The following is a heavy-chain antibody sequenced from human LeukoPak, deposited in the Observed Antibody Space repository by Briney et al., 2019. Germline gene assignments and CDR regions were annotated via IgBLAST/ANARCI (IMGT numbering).Heavy chain of an antibody. D-gene: IGHD3-10*01. Sequence: SETLSLTCTVSGGSISSYYWSWIRQPPRQGLEWIGYIYYSGSTNYNPSLKSRVTISVDTSKNQSSLKLSSVTAADTAVYYCARASLDYYGSGSSHDYWGQGTLVTVSS. CDR1: GGSISSYY. J-gene: IGHJ4*02. CDR2: IYYSGST. CDR3: ARASLDYYGSGSSHDY. V-gene: IGHV4-59*01.